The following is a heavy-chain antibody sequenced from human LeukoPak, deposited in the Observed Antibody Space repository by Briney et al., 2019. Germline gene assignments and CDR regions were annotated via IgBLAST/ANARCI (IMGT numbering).Heavy chain of an antibody. Sequence: NPGGSLRLSCAASGFTFRSYSMNWVRQAPGKGLEWVSSISSSSSYIYYADSVKGRFTISRDNAKNSLYLHMNSLRAEDTAVYYCARDMDYLVEYYYYYMDVWGKGTTVTVSS. V-gene: IGHV3-21*01. J-gene: IGHJ6*03. CDR3: ARDMDYLVEYYYYYMDV. CDR2: ISSSSSYI. D-gene: IGHD3/OR15-3a*01. CDR1: GFTFRSYS.